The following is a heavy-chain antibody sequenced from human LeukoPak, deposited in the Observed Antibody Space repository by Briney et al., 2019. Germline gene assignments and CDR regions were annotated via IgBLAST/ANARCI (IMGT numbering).Heavy chain of an antibody. CDR2: LTGSGGST. CDR1: GFTFSNYV. J-gene: IGHJ4*02. D-gene: IGHD6-19*01. Sequence: GGSLRLSCAASGFTFSNYVMSWVRQAPGKGLEWVSGLTGSGGSTFYADSVRGRFTISRDNSKSALYLQMNSLRAEDTAVYYCARQVAGFDYWGQGTLVTVSS. V-gene: IGHV3-23*01. CDR3: ARQVAGFDY.